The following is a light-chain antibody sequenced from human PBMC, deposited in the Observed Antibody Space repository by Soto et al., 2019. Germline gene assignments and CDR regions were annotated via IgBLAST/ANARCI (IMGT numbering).Light chain of an antibody. J-gene: IGKJ5*01. V-gene: IGKV2D-29*01. CDR1: LSLLHSDGKTY. CDR3: TQSLELPIT. Sequence: IVLTQPPLSLSVTPGQPASISCRSSLSLLHSDGKTYLSWYVQKPGQPPQLLIYEVSKRFAGRPDRFSGSGSGTDFTLKISRVEAEDVGAYYCTQSLELPITFGQGTRLEIK. CDR2: EVS.